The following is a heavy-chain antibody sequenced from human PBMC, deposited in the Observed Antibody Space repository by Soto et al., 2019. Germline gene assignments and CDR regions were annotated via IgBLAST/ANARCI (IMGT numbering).Heavy chain of an antibody. CDR1: GYTFTGYY. V-gene: IGHV1-2*04. Sequence: ASVKVSCKASGYTFTGYYMHWVRQAPGQGLEWMGWINPNSGGTNYAQKFQGWVTMTRDTSISTAYMELSRLRSDDTAVYYCARDFVGYYDSSGYYYGWYFDLWGRGTLVTVSS. J-gene: IGHJ2*01. D-gene: IGHD3-22*01. CDR3: ARDFVGYYDSSGYYYGWYFDL. CDR2: INPNSGGT.